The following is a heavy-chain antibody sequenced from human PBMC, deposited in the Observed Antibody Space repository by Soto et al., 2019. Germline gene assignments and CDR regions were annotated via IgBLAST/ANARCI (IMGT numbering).Heavy chain of an antibody. CDR2: IVPIFGTK. Sequence: QVQLVQSGAEVKKPGSSVKVSCKVSGGTFSNYAIDWVRLAPGHGLEWMGGIVPIFGTKYYPQKLQGRATIIGDDSTTTAYLEMSSLRSEDTAIYYCARVDAVAGLYNYHGLDVWGQGTAVTVSS. D-gene: IGHD6-19*01. V-gene: IGHV1-69*12. CDR3: ARVDAVAGLYNYHGLDV. CDR1: GGTFSNYA. J-gene: IGHJ6*02.